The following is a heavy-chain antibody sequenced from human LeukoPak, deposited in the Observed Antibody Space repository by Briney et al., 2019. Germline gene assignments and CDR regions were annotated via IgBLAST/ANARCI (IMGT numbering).Heavy chain of an antibody. J-gene: IGHJ5*02. CDR2: IYYSGST. CDR1: GGSVSSGSYY. CDR3: ASHGHFHLAS. V-gene: IGHV4-61*01. D-gene: IGHD3-3*02. Sequence: SETLSLTCTVSGGSVSSGSYYWSWIRQPPGKGLEWIGYIYYSGSTNYNPSLKSRVTISVDTSKNQVSLELTSVTAADTAVYYCASHGHFHLASWGQGTLVIVTS.